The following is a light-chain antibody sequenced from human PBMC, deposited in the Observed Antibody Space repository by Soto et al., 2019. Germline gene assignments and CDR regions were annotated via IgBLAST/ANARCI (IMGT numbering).Light chain of an antibody. V-gene: IGKV3-15*01. CDR1: QTLDNT. CDR3: QQYKEVPFT. CDR2: SAS. Sequence: ETVMTQSPATLSVSPGDRATLSCRASQTLDNTLAWYQQRPGQAPTLLIFSASNRATGVPARFSGSGSGTEFTLTISSLQSEDFGMNYCQQYKEVPFTFGQGTNLEIK. J-gene: IGKJ2*01.